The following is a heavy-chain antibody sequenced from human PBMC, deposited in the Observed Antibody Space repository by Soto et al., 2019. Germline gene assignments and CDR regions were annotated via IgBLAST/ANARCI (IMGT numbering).Heavy chain of an antibody. J-gene: IGHJ6*03. CDR2: INPNSGDT. Sequence: ASVTVSCRASGYTFTGYYMHWVRQAPGQGLEWMGWINPNSGDTNYAQKFQGRVTMTRDTSASTAYMELSSLRSEDTAVYYCAREGRSSSSPIYYYYYMDVWGKGTTVTVSS. V-gene: IGHV1-2*02. CDR3: AREGRSSSSPIYYYYYMDV. D-gene: IGHD6-6*01. CDR1: GYTFTGYY.